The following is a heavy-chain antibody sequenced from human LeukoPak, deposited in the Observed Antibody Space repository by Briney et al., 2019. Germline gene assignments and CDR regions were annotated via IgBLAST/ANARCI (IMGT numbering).Heavy chain of an antibody. J-gene: IGHJ4*02. D-gene: IGHD5-24*01. V-gene: IGHV3-21*01. CDR2: ISSTGIYI. CDR1: GFSLSSDS. Sequence: GGSLRLSCAVSGFSLSSDSMSWVRQAPGKGLEWVSSISSTGIYIYYADTVKGRFTISRDNAKNSLYLQMNSLTAEDTAVYYCARRGWIATQVSDYWGQGTLVTVSS. CDR3: ARRGWIATQVSDY.